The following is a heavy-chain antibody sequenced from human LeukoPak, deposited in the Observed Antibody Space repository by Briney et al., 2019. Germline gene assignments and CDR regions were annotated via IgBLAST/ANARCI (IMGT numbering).Heavy chain of an antibody. CDR3: ARDLNELLHNYGSSWYPADY. D-gene: IGHD6-13*01. V-gene: IGHV3-21*01. Sequence: KTGGSLRLSCAASGFTFSSYSMNWVRQAPGKGLEWVSSISSSSSYIYYADSVKGRFTISRDNAKNTLYLQMNSLRVEDTAVYYCARDLNELLHNYGSSWYPADYWGQGTLVIVSS. J-gene: IGHJ4*02. CDR1: GFTFSSYS. CDR2: ISSSSSYI.